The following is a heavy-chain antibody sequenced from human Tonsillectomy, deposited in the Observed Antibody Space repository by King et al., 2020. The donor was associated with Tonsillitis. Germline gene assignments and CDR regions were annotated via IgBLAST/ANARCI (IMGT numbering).Heavy chain of an antibody. CDR1: GFTFSSYA. V-gene: IGHV3-23*04. Sequence: VQLVESGGGLVQPGGSLRLSCAASGFTFSSYAMSWVRQAPGKGLEWVSGISGSGGSTYYADSVKGRFTISRDNSKNTLYLQLNSLRAEDTAVYYCAKDAYADYGNYYYYGMDVWGQGTTVTVSS. D-gene: IGHD4-17*01. CDR3: AKDAYADYGNYYYYGMDV. CDR2: ISGSGGST. J-gene: IGHJ6*02.